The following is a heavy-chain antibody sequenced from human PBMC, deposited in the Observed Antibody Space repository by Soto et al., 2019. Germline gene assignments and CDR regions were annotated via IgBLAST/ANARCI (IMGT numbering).Heavy chain of an antibody. J-gene: IGHJ6*02. V-gene: IGHV1-18*01. Sequence: QVQLVQSETEVKKPGASVKVSCKASGYIFTNYDITWVRQAPGQGLEWMGWVSGYNGNTKYAQKFQDRVTMTTDTFTNTIQMGVRGLRSDGTGVYFCGGFGSGPYYHYGVDVWGQGTTVFVSS. CDR1: GYIFTNYD. CDR2: VSGYNGNT. CDR3: GGFGSGPYYHYGVDV. D-gene: IGHD3-10*01.